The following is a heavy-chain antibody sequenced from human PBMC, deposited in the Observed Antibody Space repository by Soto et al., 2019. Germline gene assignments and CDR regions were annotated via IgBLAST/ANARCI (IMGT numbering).Heavy chain of an antibody. Sequence: QVQLQESGPGLVKPSETLSLTCTVSGGSISSYYWSWIRQPPGKGLEWIGYIYYSGSTNYNPSLTSRVTISVDTSTNQFSLKLSSVAAADTAMYYSARRWGGYFDYWGQGTLVTGSS. V-gene: IGHV4-59*08. J-gene: IGHJ4*02. D-gene: IGHD3-16*01. CDR1: GGSISSYY. CDR2: IYYSGST. CDR3: ARRWGGYFDY.